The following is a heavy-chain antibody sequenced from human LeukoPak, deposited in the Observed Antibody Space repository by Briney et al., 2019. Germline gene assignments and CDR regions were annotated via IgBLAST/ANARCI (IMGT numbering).Heavy chain of an antibody. D-gene: IGHD2-8*01. CDR3: AKEGSVCTNGICRYFDY. J-gene: IGHJ4*02. CDR1: GFPFRASA. Sequence: PGRSLRLSCAASGFPFRASAMHWVRQVPGKGLEWVSSISWSSEYMYYADSVKGRFTISRDNAKNSLYLQMDSLRAEDTALYYCAKEGSVCTNGICRYFDYWGQGTLVTVSS. V-gene: IGHV3-9*01. CDR2: ISWSSEYM.